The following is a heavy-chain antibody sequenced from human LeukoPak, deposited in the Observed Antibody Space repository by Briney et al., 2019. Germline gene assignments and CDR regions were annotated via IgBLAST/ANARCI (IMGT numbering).Heavy chain of an antibody. CDR1: GFTFSTYM. CDR2: ISGDSTTI. D-gene: IGHD5-12*01. J-gene: IGHJ4*02. V-gene: IGHV3-48*01. CDR3: TREVAY. Sequence: GGSLRLSCAASGFTFSTYMMNWVRQAPGKGLERLSYISGDSTTIYYADSVKGRFTISRDNAQNLLYLQMNGLRAEDTAVYYCTREVAYWGQGALVTVSS.